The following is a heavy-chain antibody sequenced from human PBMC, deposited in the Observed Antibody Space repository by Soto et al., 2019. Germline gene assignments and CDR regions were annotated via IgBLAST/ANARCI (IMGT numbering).Heavy chain of an antibody. J-gene: IGHJ3*02. CDR2: ISNSGSTI. Sequence: GGSLRLSCAASGSTFITYSMSWVRQAPGKGLEWVSYISNSGSTIHDADSVQGRFTISRDNAKNSLSLQMNSLRDEDTAVYYCVRVYASNSFDIWGQGTVVTVSS. D-gene: IGHD2-2*01. V-gene: IGHV3-48*02. CDR3: VRVYASNSFDI. CDR1: GSTFITYS.